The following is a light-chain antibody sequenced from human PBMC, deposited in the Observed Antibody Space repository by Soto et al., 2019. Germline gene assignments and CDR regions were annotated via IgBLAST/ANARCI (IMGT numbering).Light chain of an antibody. CDR3: SSFITSSTRV. J-gene: IGLJ3*02. V-gene: IGLV2-14*03. Sequence: QSVLTQPASVSGSPGQSSTISCTGTSSDVGGYNYVSWYQQHPGKAPKLMIYDVSNRPSGVSNRFSRSKSGNTASLTISGLQAEDEADYHCSSFITSSTRVSGGRTKLTVL. CDR1: SSDVGGYNY. CDR2: DVS.